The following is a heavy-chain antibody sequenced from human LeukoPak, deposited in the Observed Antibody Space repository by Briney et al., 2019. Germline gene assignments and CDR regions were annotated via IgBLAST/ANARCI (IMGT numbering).Heavy chain of an antibody. CDR2: VYYAGST. D-gene: IGHD3-22*01. Sequence: PSETLSLTCTVSGGSISSSGYYWGWIRQPPGKGLEWIGTVYYAGSTYYNPSLKRRVTISEDTSRNQFSLKLNSVTAADTAVYYCARGSGTYYYDSGGYLNWFDPWGQGILVTVSS. CDR3: ARGSGTYYYDSGGYLNWFDP. CDR1: GGSISSSGYY. V-gene: IGHV4-39*01. J-gene: IGHJ5*02.